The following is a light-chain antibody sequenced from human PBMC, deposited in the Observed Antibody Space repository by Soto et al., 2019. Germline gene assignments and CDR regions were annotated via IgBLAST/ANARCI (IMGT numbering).Light chain of an antibody. Sequence: EIVLTQSPATLSLSPGERATLSCRASQSVSSYLAWYQQKPGQAPRLLIYDASNRATGIPAMFRGSGSGTDFTLTISSLEPEDFAVYYCQQRSNWTYTFGQGTKLEIK. CDR2: DAS. V-gene: IGKV3-11*01. CDR3: QQRSNWTYT. J-gene: IGKJ2*01. CDR1: QSVSSY.